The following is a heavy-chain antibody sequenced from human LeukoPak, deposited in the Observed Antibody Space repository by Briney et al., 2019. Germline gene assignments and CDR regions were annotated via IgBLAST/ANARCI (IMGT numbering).Heavy chain of an antibody. D-gene: IGHD1-1*01. CDR3: ARDTSRNDLDY. CDR1: GLTFSSYW. J-gene: IGHJ4*02. V-gene: IGHV3-7*04. CDR2: INQDGSAE. Sequence: GGSLRLSCAASGLTFSSYWMNWVRQAPGKGLEWVANINQDGSAEYSVDSVKGRFTISRDNAKNSLYLQMNSLRAEDTAVYYCARDTSRNDLDYWGQGALVTVSS.